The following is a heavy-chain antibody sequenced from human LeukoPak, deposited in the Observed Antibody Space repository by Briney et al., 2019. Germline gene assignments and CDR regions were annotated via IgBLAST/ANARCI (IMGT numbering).Heavy chain of an antibody. CDR3: ARRLGCRNTACPPAY. CDR2: IYGVGTHT. V-gene: IGHV5-51*01. CDR1: GYSFNMYW. Sequence: GESLKISCKAPGYSFNMYWIGWGRQMPGKGLEWMGSIYGVGTHTRSDPSFHGQVTISADTLTSTAYLQWSSLKASDTAMYYCARRLGCRNTACPPAYWGQGTLVTVSS. J-gene: IGHJ4*02. D-gene: IGHD2-2*02.